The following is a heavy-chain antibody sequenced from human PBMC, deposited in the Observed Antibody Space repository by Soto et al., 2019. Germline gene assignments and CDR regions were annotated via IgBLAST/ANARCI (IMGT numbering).Heavy chain of an antibody. V-gene: IGHV1-18*01. Sequence: LKVSCKASGYTFTSYGISWVRQAPGQGLEWMGWISAYNGNRNYAQKVQGRVTMTTDTSTNTAYMELRSLRSDDTAVYYCAGDQVGATGDYWGQGTLVTVSS. CDR2: ISAYNGNR. CDR3: AGDQVGATGDY. J-gene: IGHJ4*02. D-gene: IGHD1-26*01. CDR1: GYTFTSYG.